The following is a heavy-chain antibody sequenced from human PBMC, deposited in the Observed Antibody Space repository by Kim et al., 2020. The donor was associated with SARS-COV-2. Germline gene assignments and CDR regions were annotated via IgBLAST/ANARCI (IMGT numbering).Heavy chain of an antibody. CDR3: ARAPTWIQLWPGWQGGWFDP. V-gene: IGHV4-39*07. D-gene: IGHD5-18*01. CDR1: GGSISSSSYY. Sequence: SETLSLTCTVSGGSISSSSYYWGWIRQPPGKGLEWIGSIYYSGSTYYNPSLKSRVTISVDTSKNQFSLKLSSVTAADTAVYYCARAPTWIQLWPGWQGGWFDPWGQGTLVTVSS. CDR2: IYYSGST. J-gene: IGHJ5*02.